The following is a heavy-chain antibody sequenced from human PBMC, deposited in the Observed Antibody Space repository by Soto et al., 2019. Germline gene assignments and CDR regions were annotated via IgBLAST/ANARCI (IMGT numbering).Heavy chain of an antibody. V-gene: IGHV2-5*02. J-gene: IGHJ4*02. CDR1: GFSLSTSGVG. CDR2: IYWDDDK. CDR3: ALKGDGYRGFKY. Sequence: QITLKESGPTLVKPTQTLTLTCTLSGFSLSTSGVGVGWIRQPPGKALEWLALIYWDDDKRYSPFLKSRLTIPKDTPKNQAALTLTNMDPVDTATYYCALKGDGYRGFKYWGQGTLVTVSS. D-gene: IGHD5-12*01.